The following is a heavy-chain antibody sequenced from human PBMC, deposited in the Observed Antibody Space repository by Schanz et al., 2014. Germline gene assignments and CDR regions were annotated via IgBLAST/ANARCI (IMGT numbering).Heavy chain of an antibody. CDR2: IDYDGNA. J-gene: IGHJ3*02. CDR3: ARRGRAFDT. Sequence: QVQLRESGPGLVKPSETLSLTCSVSGGSISSRSYYWGWIRQPPGKGLEWIGNIDYDGNAYYNPSLRGQVTMSVEISKANFSLKVASVTAADTAVYFCARRGRAFDTWGHGTMVTVSS. CDR1: GGSISSRSYY. V-gene: IGHV4-39*01.